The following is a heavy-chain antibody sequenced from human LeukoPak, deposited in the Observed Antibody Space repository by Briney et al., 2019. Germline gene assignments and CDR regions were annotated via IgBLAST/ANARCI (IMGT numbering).Heavy chain of an antibody. V-gene: IGHV1-18*01. D-gene: IGHD1-26*01. CDR1: GYTFTSYG. CDR3: ARYGLVSDAFDI. J-gene: IGHJ3*02. CDR2: ISAYNGNT. Sequence: GASVKVSCKASGYTFTSYGISWVRQAPGHGREWMGWISAYNGNTNYAQKIQGRVTMTTDTSTSTAYMGLRSLRSDDTAVYYCARYGLVSDAFDIWGQGTMVTVSS.